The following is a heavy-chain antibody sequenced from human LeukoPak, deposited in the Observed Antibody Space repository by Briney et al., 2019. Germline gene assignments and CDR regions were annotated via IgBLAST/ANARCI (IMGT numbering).Heavy chain of an antibody. V-gene: IGHV3-33*06. CDR3: AKGFGTMIVVVSFY. CDR2: IWYDGSNK. CDR1: GFTFSSYG. Sequence: GRSLRLSCAASGFTFSSYGMHWVRQAPGKGLEWVAVIWYDGSNKYYADSVKGRFTISRDNSKNTLYLQVNSLRAEDTAVYYCAKGFGTMIVVVSFYWGQGTLVTVSS. J-gene: IGHJ4*02. D-gene: IGHD3-22*01.